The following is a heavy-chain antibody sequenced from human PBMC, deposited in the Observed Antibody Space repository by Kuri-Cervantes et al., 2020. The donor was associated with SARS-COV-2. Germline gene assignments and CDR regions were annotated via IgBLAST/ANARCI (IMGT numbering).Heavy chain of an antibody. Sequence: SQTLSLTCAVYGGSLSGSFWSWIRQSPRKGLEWIGEGNHNGGANYNPSPRSRVTISVDPSKAQFSLNLNSVTAADTAVYYCARLGGYRSGYNWFDPWGQGTLVTVSS. CDR2: GNHNGGA. V-gene: IGHV4-34*01. D-gene: IGHD5-18*01. CDR3: ARLGGYRSGYNWFDP. CDR1: GGSLSGSF. J-gene: IGHJ5*02.